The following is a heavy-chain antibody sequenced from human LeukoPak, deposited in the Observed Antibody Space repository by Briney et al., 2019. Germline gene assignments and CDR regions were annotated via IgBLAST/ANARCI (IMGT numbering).Heavy chain of an antibody. Sequence: GASVKVSCKASGYTFTSYDINWVRQATGQGLEWMGWMNPNSGNTGYAQKFQGRVTMTRNTSISTAYMELSSLRSEDTAVYYCATDWRQQLVLLWYWGQGTLVTVSS. D-gene: IGHD6-13*01. CDR1: GYTFTSYD. V-gene: IGHV1-8*01. CDR3: ATDWRQQLVLLWY. CDR2: MNPNSGNT. J-gene: IGHJ4*02.